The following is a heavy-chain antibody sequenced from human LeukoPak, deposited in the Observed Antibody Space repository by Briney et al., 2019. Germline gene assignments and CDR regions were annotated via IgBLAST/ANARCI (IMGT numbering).Heavy chain of an antibody. V-gene: IGHV1-69*13. CDR3: AREEYSSSSGEGSFDY. D-gene: IGHD6-6*01. J-gene: IGHJ4*02. CDR2: IIPIFGTA. Sequence: GASVKVSFKASGGTFSSYAISWVRQAPGQGLEWMGGIIPIFGTANYAQKFQGRVTITADESTSTAYMELSSLRSEDTAVYYCAREEYSSSSGEGSFDYWGQGTLVTVSS. CDR1: GGTFSSYA.